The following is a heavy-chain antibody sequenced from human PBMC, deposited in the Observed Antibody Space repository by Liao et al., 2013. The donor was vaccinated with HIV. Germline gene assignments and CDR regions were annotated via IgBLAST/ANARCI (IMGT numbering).Heavy chain of an antibody. D-gene: IGHD3-10*01. Sequence: QVQLQESGPGLVKPSETLSLTCTVSGGSISSYYWSWIRQPPGKGLEWIGYIYYSGSTNYNPSLKSRVTISVDTSKNQFSLKLSSVTAADTAVYYCARALGDGSGLGNWFDPGAREPWSPSPQ. V-gene: IGHV4-59*01. CDR1: GGSISSYY. CDR3: ARALGDGSGLGNWFDP. J-gene: IGHJ5*02. CDR2: IYYSGST.